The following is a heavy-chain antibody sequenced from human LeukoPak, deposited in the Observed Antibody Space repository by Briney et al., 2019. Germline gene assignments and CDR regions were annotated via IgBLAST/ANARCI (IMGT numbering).Heavy chain of an antibody. V-gene: IGHV1-2*06. Sequence: ASVKVSCKASGYTFTCYYMHWVRQAPGQGLEWMGRIHPDSGGTNYAQKFQGRVTMTRDTSISTAYMELSRLRSDDTAVYYCARDPYCSGGTCYFYFDYWGQGTLVTVSS. D-gene: IGHD2-15*01. CDR3: ARDPYCSGGTCYFYFDY. CDR1: GYTFTCYY. J-gene: IGHJ4*02. CDR2: IHPDSGGT.